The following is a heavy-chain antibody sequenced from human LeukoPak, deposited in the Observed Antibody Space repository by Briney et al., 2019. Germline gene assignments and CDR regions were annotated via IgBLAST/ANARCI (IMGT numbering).Heavy chain of an antibody. J-gene: IGHJ6*03. CDR1: GGSISSYY. D-gene: IGHD3-3*01. Sequence: SETLSLTCTVSGGSISSYYWSWIRQPPGKGLEWIGYIYTSGSTNYNPSLKSRVTISVDTSKNQFSLKLSSVTAADTAVYYCARHGRFLEYYYMDVWGKGTTVTVSS. V-gene: IGHV4-4*09. CDR3: ARHGRFLEYYYMDV. CDR2: IYTSGST.